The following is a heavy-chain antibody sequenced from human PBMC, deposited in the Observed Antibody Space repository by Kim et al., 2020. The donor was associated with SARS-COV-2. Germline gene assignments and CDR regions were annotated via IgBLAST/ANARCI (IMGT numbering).Heavy chain of an antibody. V-gene: IGHV4-39*01. Sequence: SETLSLTCTVSGGSISSSSYYWGWIRQPPGKGLEWIGSIYYSGSTYYNPSLKSRVTISVDTSKNQFSLKLSSVTAADTAVYYCARAPGPSSGLGVVPAAMRIWFDPWGQGTLVTVSS. J-gene: IGHJ5*02. D-gene: IGHD2-2*01. CDR1: GGSISSSSYY. CDR2: IYYSGST. CDR3: ARAPGPSSGLGVVPAAMRIWFDP.